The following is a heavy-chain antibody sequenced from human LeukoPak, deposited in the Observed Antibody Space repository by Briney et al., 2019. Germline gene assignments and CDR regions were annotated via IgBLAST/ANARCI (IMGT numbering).Heavy chain of an antibody. J-gene: IGHJ5*02. CDR1: GFTFSSYA. D-gene: IGHD3-9*01. CDR3: ARDERDILTGYDNWFDP. CDR2: IYYSGST. V-gene: IGHV4-31*02. Sequence: LRLSCAASGFTFSSYAMSWVRQAPGKGLEWIGYIYYSGSTYYNPSLKSRVTISVDTSKNQFSLKLSSVTAADTAVYYCARDERDILTGYDNWFDPWGQGTLVTVSS.